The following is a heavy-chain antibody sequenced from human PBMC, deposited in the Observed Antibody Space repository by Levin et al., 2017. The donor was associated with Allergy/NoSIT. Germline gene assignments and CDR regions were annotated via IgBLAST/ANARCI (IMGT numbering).Heavy chain of an antibody. CDR2: IYRSGDT. J-gene: IGHJ4*02. V-gene: IGHV4-4*02. CDR3: ATVEGLFCSGVSCSYSFHY. D-gene: IGHD3-9*01. CDR1: GGSISTDNW. Sequence: SSETLSLTCAVSGGSISTDNWWSWIRQPPGKGLEWIGEIYRSGDTNHNPSLRSRVTMSVDKSKNHFSLKLRSVTAADTAVYYCATVEGLFCSGVSCSYSFHYWGQGALVTVSS.